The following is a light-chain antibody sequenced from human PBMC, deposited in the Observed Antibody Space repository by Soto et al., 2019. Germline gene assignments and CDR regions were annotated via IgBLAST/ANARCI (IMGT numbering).Light chain of an antibody. J-gene: IGKJ1*01. CDR1: QSVSSN. CDR2: GAS. V-gene: IGKV3-15*01. CDR3: QQYNSWPPWT. Sequence: EIVMTQSPATLSVSPGERATLSCRASQSVSSNLAWYQQIPGQAPRLLIYGASTRATGIPARFSGSGSGTEFTLTISSLQSEDFAVYYCQQYNSWPPWTFGQGTKLEIK.